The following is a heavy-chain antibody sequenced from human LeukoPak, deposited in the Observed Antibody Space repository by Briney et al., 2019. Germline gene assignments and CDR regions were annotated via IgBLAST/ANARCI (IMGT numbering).Heavy chain of an antibody. J-gene: IGHJ4*02. D-gene: IGHD5-12*01. CDR1: GFTFSSYA. CDR3: ARDGLYGGYVPYFDY. Sequence: PGGSLRLSCAASGFTFSSYAMHWVRQAPGKGLECVSAISCNGGSTYYANSVKGRFTISRDNSKNTLYLQIGSLRVEDMAVYYCARDGLYGGYVPYFDYWGQGTLVTVSS. V-gene: IGHV3-64*01. CDR2: ISCNGGST.